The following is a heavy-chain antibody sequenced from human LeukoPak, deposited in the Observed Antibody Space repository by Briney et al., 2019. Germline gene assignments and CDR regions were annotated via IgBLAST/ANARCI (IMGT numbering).Heavy chain of an antibody. CDR1: GYTFTDYY. J-gene: IGHJ3*02. D-gene: IGHD2-2*01. CDR3: ARDRVVPYADDAFDI. CDR2: INPDSGVT. V-gene: IGHV1-2*02. Sequence: ASVKVSCKASGYTFTDYYMHWVRQAPGQGLEWMGWINPDSGVTNYAQKFQGRVTMTRDTSVSTAYMELSRLRSDDTAMYYCARDRVVPYADDAFDIWGQGTMVTVSS.